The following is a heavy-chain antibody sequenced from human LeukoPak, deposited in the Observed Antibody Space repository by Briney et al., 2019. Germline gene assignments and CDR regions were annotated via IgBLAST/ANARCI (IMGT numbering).Heavy chain of an antibody. CDR3: ARDHCSGGTCYFPLDY. J-gene: IGHJ4*02. CDR2: ISLAGQT. Sequence: SGTLSLTCGVSGGSISGTNWWSWVRQPPGQGLEWIGEISLAGQTNYNPSLNGRVTMSVDTSKNQFSLKLSSVTAADTAVYYCARDHCSGGTCYFPLDYWGQGTLVTVSS. V-gene: IGHV4-4*02. CDR1: GGSISGTNW. D-gene: IGHD2-15*01.